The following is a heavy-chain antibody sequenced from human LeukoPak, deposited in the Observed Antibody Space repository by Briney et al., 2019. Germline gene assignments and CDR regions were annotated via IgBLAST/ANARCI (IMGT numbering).Heavy chain of an antibody. CDR1: GFTFSNYW. V-gene: IGHV3-7*03. J-gene: IGHJ6*03. Sequence: PGGSLRLSCAASGFTFSNYWMSWVRQAPGKGLEWVANIKQDGGEKYNVDSVKGRFTISRDNAKNSLYLQMSSLRAEDTAVYYCARVPSWKGYMDVWGKGTTVTVSS. CDR2: IKQDGGEK. D-gene: IGHD1-1*01. CDR3: ARVPSWKGYMDV.